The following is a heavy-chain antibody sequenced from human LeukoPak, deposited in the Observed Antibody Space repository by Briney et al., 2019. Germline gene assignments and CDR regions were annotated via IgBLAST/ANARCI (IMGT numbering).Heavy chain of an antibody. V-gene: IGHV4-34*01. Sequence: SETLSLTCAVYGGSFSGYYWSWIRQPPGKGLEWIGEINHSGSTNFNPSLKSRVTISVDTSKNQFSLKLSSVTAADTAVYYCARPYSSSSLWGQGTLVTVSS. CDR3: ARPYSSSSL. CDR2: INHSGST. CDR1: GGSFSGYY. J-gene: IGHJ4*02. D-gene: IGHD6-13*01.